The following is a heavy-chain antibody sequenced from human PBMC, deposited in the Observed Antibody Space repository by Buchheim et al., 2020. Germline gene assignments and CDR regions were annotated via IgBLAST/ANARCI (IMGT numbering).Heavy chain of an antibody. CDR1: GFTFNTYE. J-gene: IGHJ4*02. Sequence: EVQLVESGGGLVQPGGSLRLSCAASGFTFNTYEMMWVRQAPGKGLEWVSYITDSVATIYYADSVKGRFTISRDNAKNSLNLQMDSLRVEDTGVYYCARDVLLHEGVDYWGRGTL. D-gene: IGHD2/OR15-2a*01. CDR2: ITDSVATI. CDR3: ARDVLLHEGVDY. V-gene: IGHV3-48*03.